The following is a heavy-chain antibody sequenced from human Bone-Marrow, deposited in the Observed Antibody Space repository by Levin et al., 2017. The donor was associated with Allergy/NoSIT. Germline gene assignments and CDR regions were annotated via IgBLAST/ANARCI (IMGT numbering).Heavy chain of an antibody. J-gene: IGHJ5*02. CDR3: AKDAGASGSYCNRWFDP. Sequence: GGSLRLSCAASGFTFDDYAMHWVRQAPGKGLEWVSGISWNSGSIGYADSVKGRFTISRDNAKNSLYLQMNSLRAEDTALYYCAKDAGASGSYCNRWFDPWGQGTLVTVSS. CDR1: GFTFDDYA. D-gene: IGHD3-10*01. CDR2: ISWNSGSI. V-gene: IGHV3-9*01.